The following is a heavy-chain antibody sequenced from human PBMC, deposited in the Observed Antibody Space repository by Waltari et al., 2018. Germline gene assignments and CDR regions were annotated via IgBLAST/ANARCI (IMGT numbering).Heavy chain of an antibody. Sequence: QVQLVESGGGVVQPGRSLRFSCVASGFTLSSFVMHWVRQGPGKGLECVAVISYDGSNEYSADSVKGRFTISRDNSKNTLYLQMNSLRPEDTAVYYCARDFWSGYSLDYWGQGTLVTVTS. CDR3: ARDFWSGYSLDY. CDR1: GFTLSSFV. V-gene: IGHV3-30-3*01. D-gene: IGHD3-3*01. J-gene: IGHJ4*02. CDR2: ISYDGSNE.